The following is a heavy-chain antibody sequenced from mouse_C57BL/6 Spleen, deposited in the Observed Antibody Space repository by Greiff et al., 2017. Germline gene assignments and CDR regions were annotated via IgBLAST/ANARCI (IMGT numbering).Heavy chain of an antibody. J-gene: IGHJ1*03. Sequence: VQLLQPGAELVRPGSSVKLSCKASGYTFTSYGMHWVKQRPIQGLEWVGNIDPSDSETYYHQKFKDQATLTVDKSSSTAYMQLSSLTSEYSAVYYCARYWDYDWCFDVWGTGTTVTVSS. CDR1: GYTFTSYG. V-gene: IGHV1-52*01. D-gene: IGHD1-1*02. CDR2: IDPSDSET. CDR3: ARYWDYDWCFDV.